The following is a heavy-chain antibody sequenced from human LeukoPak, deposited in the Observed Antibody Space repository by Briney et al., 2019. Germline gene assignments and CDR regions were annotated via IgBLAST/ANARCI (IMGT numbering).Heavy chain of an antibody. J-gene: IGHJ4*02. D-gene: IGHD3-22*01. CDR2: IYPGDSDT. Sequence: GESLKISCKGSGYSFTSYWIGWVHQMPGKGLEWMGIIYPGDSDTRYSPSFQGQVTTSADKSISTAYLQWSSLKASDTAMYYCARGYYDSSGYYQTHFDYWGQGTLVTVSS. CDR1: GYSFTSYW. V-gene: IGHV5-51*07. CDR3: ARGYYDSSGYYQTHFDY.